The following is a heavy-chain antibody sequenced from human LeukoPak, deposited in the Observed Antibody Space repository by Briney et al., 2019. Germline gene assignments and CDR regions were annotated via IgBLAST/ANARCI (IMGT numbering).Heavy chain of an antibody. J-gene: IGHJ4*02. D-gene: IGHD1-26*01. CDR3: AKGRPMWDLRRKYLRYYFDY. CDR2: ISGSGTGT. Sequence: PGGSLRLSCAASGFTFSSYAMSWVRQAPGKGLEWVSVISGSGTGTYYADSVKGRFTISRDNSENTLYLQMNSLRAEDTAVYYCAKGRPMWDLRRKYLRYYFDYWGQGTLVTVSS. V-gene: IGHV3-23*01. CDR1: GFTFSSYA.